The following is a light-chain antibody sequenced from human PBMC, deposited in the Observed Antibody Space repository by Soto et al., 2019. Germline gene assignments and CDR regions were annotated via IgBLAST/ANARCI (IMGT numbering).Light chain of an antibody. CDR1: QSVSSN. J-gene: IGKJ4*01. Sequence: EIVMTQSPATLSVSPGERATLSCRASQSVSSNLAWYQQKPGQAPRLLIYGASTRATGIPARFSGSGSDTEFTLTISSLQSEDVAVYYCQQYNNWPPLTFGGGTKVDI. CDR3: QQYNNWPPLT. CDR2: GAS. V-gene: IGKV3-15*01.